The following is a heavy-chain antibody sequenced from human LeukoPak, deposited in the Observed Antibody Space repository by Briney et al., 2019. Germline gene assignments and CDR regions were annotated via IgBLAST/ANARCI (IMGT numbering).Heavy chain of an antibody. V-gene: IGHV1-69*05. Sequence: SVKVSCKASGGTFSSYAISWVRRAPGQGLEWMGGIIPIFGTANYAQNFQGRVTFISNTSATTAFMELSSLRSEDAAVYYCARDSGSGSNDYWGQGTLVTVSS. J-gene: IGHJ4*02. CDR2: IIPIFGTA. D-gene: IGHD1-26*01. CDR1: GGTFSSYA. CDR3: ARDSGSGSNDY.